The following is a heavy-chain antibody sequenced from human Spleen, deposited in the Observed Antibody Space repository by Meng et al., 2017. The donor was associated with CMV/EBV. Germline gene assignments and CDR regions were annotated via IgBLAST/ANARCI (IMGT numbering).Heavy chain of an antibody. J-gene: IGHJ6*02. V-gene: IGHV3-20*04. CDR3: ARDRPDRHYYYYGMDV. D-gene: IGHD6-6*01. CDR2: INWNGGST. CDR1: GFTFDDYG. Sequence: GESLKISCAASGFTFDDYGMSWVRQAPGKGLEWVSGINWNGGSTGYADSVKGRFTISRDNAKNSLYLQMNSLRAEDTAVYYCARDRPDRHYYYYGMDVWGQGTTVTVSS.